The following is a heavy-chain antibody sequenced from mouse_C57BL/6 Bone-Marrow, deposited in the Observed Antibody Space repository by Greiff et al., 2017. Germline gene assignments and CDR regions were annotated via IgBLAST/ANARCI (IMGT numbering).Heavy chain of an antibody. J-gene: IGHJ4*01. D-gene: IGHD1-1*01. Sequence: QVQLQQSGPELVKPGASVKISCKASGYTFTDYYINWVKQRPGQGLEWIGWIFPGSGSTYYNEKFKGKATLTVDKASSTAYMLLSSLTSEDSAVYFCARGGGSSYDYYAMDYWGQGTSVTVSS. CDR2: IFPGSGST. CDR1: GYTFTDYY. V-gene: IGHV1-75*01. CDR3: ARGGGSSYDYYAMDY.